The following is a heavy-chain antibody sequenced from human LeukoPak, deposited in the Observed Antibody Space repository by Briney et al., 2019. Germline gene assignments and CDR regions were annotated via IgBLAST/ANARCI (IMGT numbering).Heavy chain of an antibody. CDR2: ISLAGQT. J-gene: IGHJ4*02. CDR1: GGSISGTNW. V-gene: IGHV4-4*02. Sequence: SGTLSLTCGVSGGSISGTNWWSWVRQPPGQGLEWIGEISLAGQTNYNPSLNGRVTMSLDKSSNQLSPHLTSVTAADTATYCSRESGPFCPFGYWGQGTLVIVSS. CDR3: RESGPFCPFGY. D-gene: IGHD1-26*01.